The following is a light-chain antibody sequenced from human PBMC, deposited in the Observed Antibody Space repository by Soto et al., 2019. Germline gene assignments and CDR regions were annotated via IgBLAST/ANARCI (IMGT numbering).Light chain of an antibody. Sequence: QPVLTQPPSASGTPGQRVIIPCSGSSSNIGSNTVSWYQQFPGTAPKVVIYSNTQRPSGVPDRFTGSKSGTSASLAISGLQSEDEADYYCTSWDDGLNGPVFGGGTKLTVL. J-gene: IGLJ3*02. V-gene: IGLV1-44*01. CDR3: TSWDDGLNGPV. CDR1: SSNIGSNT. CDR2: SNT.